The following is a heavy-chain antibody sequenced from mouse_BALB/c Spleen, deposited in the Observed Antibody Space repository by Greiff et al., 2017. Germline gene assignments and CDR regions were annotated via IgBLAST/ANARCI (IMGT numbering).Heavy chain of an antibody. CDR1: GFTFSSYA. J-gene: IGHJ4*01. V-gene: IGHV5-6-5*01. D-gene: IGHD3-1*01. CDR3: ARGGAGYDYAMDY. CDR2: ISSGGST. Sequence: EVKLMESGGGLVKPGGSLKLSCAASGFTFSSYAMSWVRQTPEKRLEWVASISSGGSTYYPDSVKGRFTISRDNARNILYLQMSSLRSEDTAMYYCARGGAGYDYAMDYWGQGTSVTVSS.